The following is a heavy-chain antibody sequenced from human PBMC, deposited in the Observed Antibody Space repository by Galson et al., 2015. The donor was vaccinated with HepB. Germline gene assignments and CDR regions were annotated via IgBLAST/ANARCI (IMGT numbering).Heavy chain of an antibody. J-gene: IGHJ3*02. CDR3: ARDPSGIVGGGAFDI. D-gene: IGHD1-26*01. CDR2: ISSSSSTI. Sequence: SLRLSCAASGFTFSSYTMNWVRQAPGKGLGWVSYISSSSSTIYYADSVKGRFTISRDNAKNSLYLQMNSLRDEDTAVYYCARDPSGIVGGGAFDIWGQGTMVTVSP. V-gene: IGHV3-48*02. CDR1: GFTFSSYT.